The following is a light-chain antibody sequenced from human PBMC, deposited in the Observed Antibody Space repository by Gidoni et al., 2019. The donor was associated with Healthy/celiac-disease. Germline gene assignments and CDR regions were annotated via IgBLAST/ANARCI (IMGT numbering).Light chain of an antibody. CDR1: QSVSSY. CDR3: QQRSTWA. V-gene: IGKV3-11*01. CDR2: DAS. Sequence: DIVLTQSPATLSLSPGERATLSCRASQSVSSYLAWYQQKPGQAPRLLIYDASNRATGIPARFSGSGSGTDFTLTISSLEPEDFAVYYCQQRSTWAFGQXTKVEIK. J-gene: IGKJ1*01.